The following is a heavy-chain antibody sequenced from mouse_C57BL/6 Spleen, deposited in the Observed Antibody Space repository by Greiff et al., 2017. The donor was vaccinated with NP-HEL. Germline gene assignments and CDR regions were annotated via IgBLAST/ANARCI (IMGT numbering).Heavy chain of an antibody. Sequence: VQLQQPGAELVRPGSSVKLSCKASGYTFTSYWMHWVKQRPIQGLEWIGNIDPSDSETHYNQKFKDKATLTVDKSSSTAYMQLSSLTSEDSAVYYCARGDGLEAMDYWGQGTSVTVSS. CDR1: GYTFTSYW. CDR2: IDPSDSET. CDR3: ARGDGLEAMDY. D-gene: IGHD2-3*01. J-gene: IGHJ4*01. V-gene: IGHV1-52*01.